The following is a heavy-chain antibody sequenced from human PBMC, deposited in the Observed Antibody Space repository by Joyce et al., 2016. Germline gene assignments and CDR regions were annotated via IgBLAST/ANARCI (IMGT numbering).Heavy chain of an antibody. CDR1: GGDFSNYT. V-gene: IGHV1-69*12. D-gene: IGHD1-14*01. Sequence: QVLLVQSGAAVKRPGSSLRVSCKSSGGDFSNYTVNWVRQAPGQRLEWMGGIIPFFGAAKYAEDFQGRVTFTADQSTRTAYLELSSLTSADTAVYYCARGGTSSDHYFFYTLDVWGPGTTVIVSS. CDR3: ARGGTSSDHYFFYTLDV. J-gene: IGHJ6*02. CDR2: IIPFFGAA.